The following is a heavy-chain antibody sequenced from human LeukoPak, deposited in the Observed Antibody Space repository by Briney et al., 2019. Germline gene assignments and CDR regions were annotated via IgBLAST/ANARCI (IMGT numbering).Heavy chain of an antibody. CDR3: ARLTMVRGVNREYYMDV. D-gene: IGHD3-10*01. Sequence: GASVKVSCKASGYTLTVYYMHWVRQAPGQGLEWMGWINPNSGGTNYAQKFQGRVTMTRDTSISTAYMELSSLRSEDTAVYYCARLTMVRGVNREYYMDVWGKGTTVTISS. J-gene: IGHJ6*03. CDR2: INPNSGGT. V-gene: IGHV1-2*02. CDR1: GYTLTVYY.